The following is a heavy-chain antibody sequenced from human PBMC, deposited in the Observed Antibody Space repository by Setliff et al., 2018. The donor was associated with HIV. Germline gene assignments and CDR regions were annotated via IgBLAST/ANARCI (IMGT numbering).Heavy chain of an antibody. Sequence: ASVKVSCKASGYTFTNFYIHWVRQAPGQGLKRLGMINPSGGTTTYAQKFQGRVTMTSDTSTSTVYMDLSSLGSEDTAVYYCARGGHYSGSYLPRDYYMDVWGKGTTVTVS. CDR2: INPSGGTT. D-gene: IGHD1-26*01. CDR3: ARGGHYSGSYLPRDYYMDV. J-gene: IGHJ6*03. CDR1: GYTFTNFY. V-gene: IGHV1-46*01.